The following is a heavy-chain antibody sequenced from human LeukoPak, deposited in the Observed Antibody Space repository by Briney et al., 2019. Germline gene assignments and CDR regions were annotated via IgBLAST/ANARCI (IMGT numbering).Heavy chain of an antibody. CDR1: GFTFSSYS. V-gene: IGHV3-48*01. CDR2: ISSSSSTI. J-gene: IGHJ4*02. CDR3: ARTRYCSGGSCYDPYFDY. Sequence: GGSLRLSCAASGFTFSSYSMNWVRQAPGKGLEWVSYISSSSSTIYYADSVKGRFTISRDNAKNSLYLQMNSLRAEDTAVYYCARTRYCSGGSCYDPYFDYWGQGTLVTVSS. D-gene: IGHD2-15*01.